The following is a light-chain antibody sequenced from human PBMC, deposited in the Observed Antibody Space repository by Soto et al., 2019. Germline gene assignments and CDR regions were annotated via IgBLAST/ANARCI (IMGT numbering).Light chain of an antibody. V-gene: IGLV1-40*01. Sequence: VVTQPPSVSGAPGQRVTISCTGSSSNIGAGFDVRWYQQLPGTAPKLLIYGNSNRPSGVPDRFSDSKSGTSASLAITGLQAEDEADYYCQSYDSSLSGVVFGGGTKVTVL. CDR1: SSNIGAGFD. CDR3: QSYDSSLSGVV. CDR2: GNS. J-gene: IGLJ2*01.